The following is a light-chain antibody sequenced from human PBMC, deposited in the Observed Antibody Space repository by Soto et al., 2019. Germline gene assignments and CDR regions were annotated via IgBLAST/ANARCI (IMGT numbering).Light chain of an antibody. V-gene: IGKV3-15*01. J-gene: IGKJ1*01. CDR2: GAS. CDR3: QQYDEWPWT. Sequence: TQSPSSLSVSPGERATLSCRASQSVGSNLAWYQQRPGQAPRLLIYGASTRATGIPARFSGSESGTEFTLTISRLQSEDFAVYSCQQYDEWPWTFGQGTKVDIK. CDR1: QSVGSN.